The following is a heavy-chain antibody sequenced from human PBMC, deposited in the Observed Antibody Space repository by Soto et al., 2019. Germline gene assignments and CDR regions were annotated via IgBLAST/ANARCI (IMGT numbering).Heavy chain of an antibody. V-gene: IGHV3-21*01. CDR2: ISSSSSNI. CDR1: GFTFSTYA. CDR3: ASLHDVEYSFY. D-gene: IGHD5-18*01. J-gene: IGHJ4*02. Sequence: EVQLVESGGGLVKPGGSLRLSCAASGFTFSTYAMNWVRQAPGKGLEWVSSISSSSSNIYYADSVKGRFTISRDNAKNSLSLQMNSLRAEDTAVYYCASLHDVEYSFYWGQGTLVTVSS.